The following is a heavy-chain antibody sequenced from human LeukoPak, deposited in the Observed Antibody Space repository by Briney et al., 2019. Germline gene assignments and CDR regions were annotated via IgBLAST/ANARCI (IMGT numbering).Heavy chain of an antibody. D-gene: IGHD5-24*01. CDR1: GGSISSYY. Sequence: SETLSLTCTVSGGSISSYYWSWIRQPPGKGLEWIGYIYYSGSTSYNPSLRSRVTISIDMSKNQFSLRVDSLTAADTSVYYCARSGRDGYDWLYDYWGQGTLVTVSS. J-gene: IGHJ4*02. CDR3: ARSGRDGYDWLYDY. CDR2: IYYSGST. V-gene: IGHV4-59*01.